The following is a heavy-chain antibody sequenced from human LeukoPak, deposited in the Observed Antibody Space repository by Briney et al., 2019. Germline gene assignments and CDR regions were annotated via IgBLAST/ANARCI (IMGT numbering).Heavy chain of an antibody. D-gene: IGHD3-16*01. J-gene: IGHJ4*02. Sequence: PSETLSLTCTVSGGSMSSYYWSWIRQPPGKGLEWIGYIYYSGSTNYNPSLKSRVTISVDTSKNQFTLKLSSVAAADTAVYYCARGRYGWLPFDYWGQGTLVTVSS. CDR2: IYYSGST. CDR1: GGSMSSYY. CDR3: ARGRYGWLPFDY. V-gene: IGHV4-59*01.